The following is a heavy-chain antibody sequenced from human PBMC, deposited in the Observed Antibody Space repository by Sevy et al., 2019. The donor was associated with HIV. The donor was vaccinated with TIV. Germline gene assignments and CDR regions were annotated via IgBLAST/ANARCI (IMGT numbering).Heavy chain of an antibody. V-gene: IGHV4-59*01. CDR2: IYYSGST. CDR3: ARVGEGWFDP. J-gene: IGHJ5*02. Sequence: SETLSLTCTVSGGSISSYYWSWIRPPPGKGLEWIGYIYYSGSTNYNPSLKSRVTISVDTSKNQFSLKLSSVTAADTAVYYCARVGEGWFDPWGQGTLVTVSS. CDR1: GGSISSYY. D-gene: IGHD2-21*01.